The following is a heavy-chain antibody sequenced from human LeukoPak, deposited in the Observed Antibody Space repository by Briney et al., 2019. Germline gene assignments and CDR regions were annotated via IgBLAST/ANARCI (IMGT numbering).Heavy chain of an antibody. CDR3: ARGITLEEAFDV. D-gene: IGHD1-14*01. CDR1: RFTFSNYW. V-gene: IGHV3-74*01. CDR2: INSDGTTR. Sequence: AGGSLRLSCAASRFTFSNYWMHWVRQAPGKGLVWVARINSDGTTRNYADSPKGRFTISRDNAKNTLNLQMNSLRADDAAVYYCARGITLEEAFDVWGQGTMVTVSS. J-gene: IGHJ3*01.